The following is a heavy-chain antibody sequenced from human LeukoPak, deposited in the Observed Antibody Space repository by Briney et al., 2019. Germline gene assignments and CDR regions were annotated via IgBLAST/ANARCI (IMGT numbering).Heavy chain of an antibody. D-gene: IGHD2-2*01. CDR2: ICAYNGNT. V-gene: IGHV1-18*01. Sequence: APVKVSCKASGYTLTSYGISGVRQAPGQGLEWVGWICAYNGNTNYAQKLQGRVTMTTDTSTSTAYMERRSLRSDDTAVYYCARDTSDVFHIWGEGTMVTVSS. CDR1: GYTLTSYG. J-gene: IGHJ3*02. CDR3: ARDTSDVFHI.